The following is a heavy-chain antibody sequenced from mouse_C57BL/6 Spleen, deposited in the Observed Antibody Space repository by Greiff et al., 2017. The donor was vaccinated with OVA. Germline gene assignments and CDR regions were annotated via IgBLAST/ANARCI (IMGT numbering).Heavy chain of an antibody. V-gene: IGHV1-76*01. D-gene: IGHD1-3*01. CDR3: ARRIYKNYYAMDY. CDR2: IYPGSGYT. Sequence: VQLVESGAELVRPGASVKLSCKASGYTFTDYYINWVKQRPGQGLEWIARIYPGSGYTYYNEKFKGKATLTAEKSSSTAYMQISSLTSEDSAVYCCARRIYKNYYAMDYWGQGTSVTVSS. J-gene: IGHJ4*01. CDR1: GYTFTDYY.